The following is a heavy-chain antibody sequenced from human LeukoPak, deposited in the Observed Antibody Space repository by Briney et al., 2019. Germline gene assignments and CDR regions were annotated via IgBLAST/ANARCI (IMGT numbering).Heavy chain of an antibody. V-gene: IGHV4-34*01. Sequence: SETLSLTCAVYGGSFSGYYWSWIHQPPGKGLEWIGEINHSGSTNYNPSLKSRVTISVDTSKNQFSLKLSSVTAADTAVYYCARGLDGSSSGYWGQGTLVTVSS. J-gene: IGHJ4*02. D-gene: IGHD6-6*01. CDR3: ARGLDGSSSGY. CDR2: INHSGST. CDR1: GGSFSGYY.